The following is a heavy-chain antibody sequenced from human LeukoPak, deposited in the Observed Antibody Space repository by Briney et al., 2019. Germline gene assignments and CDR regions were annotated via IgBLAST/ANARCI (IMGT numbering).Heavy chain of an antibody. V-gene: IGHV3-43*02. J-gene: IGHJ4*02. Sequence: GGSLRLSCAASGFTFADYAMHWVRQAPGKGLEWVSLISGDGGGTYYADSVKSRFTISRDNSKNSLYLQMNSLRTEDTALYYCAKDGVYGSGSYIDYWGQGTLVTVSS. CDR2: ISGDGGGT. CDR3: AKDGVYGSGSYIDY. D-gene: IGHD3-10*01. CDR1: GFTFADYA.